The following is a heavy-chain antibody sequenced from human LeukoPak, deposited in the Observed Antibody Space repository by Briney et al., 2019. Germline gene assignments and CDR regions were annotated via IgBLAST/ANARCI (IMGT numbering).Heavy chain of an antibody. V-gene: IGHV3-9*01. CDR1: GFTFDDYA. Sequence: PGGSLRLSCAASGFTFDDYAMHWVRQAPGKGLEWVSGISWNSGSIGYADSVKGRFTISRDNAKNSLYLQMNSLRAEDTALYYCAKDSYYDSSGLSDYWGQGTLVTVSS. CDR2: ISWNSGSI. D-gene: IGHD3-22*01. CDR3: AKDSYYDSSGLSDY. J-gene: IGHJ4*02.